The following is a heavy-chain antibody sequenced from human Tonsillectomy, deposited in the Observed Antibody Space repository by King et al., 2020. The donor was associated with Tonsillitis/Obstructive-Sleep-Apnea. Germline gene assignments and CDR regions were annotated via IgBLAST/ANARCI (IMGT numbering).Heavy chain of an antibody. CDR1: GYSFPNYG. V-gene: IGHV1-18*01. Sequence: QLVQSGGEVKTPGASVKFSCKSSGYSFPNYGISWVRQPPGQGLEWMGWISTYSGNTDYAQKFQGRVTMTTDTPTTTAYMELRSLGTDETAVYFCVRDPDGGNSGDYWGQGTLVTVSS. CDR3: VRDPDGGNSGDY. D-gene: IGHD4-23*01. CDR2: ISTYSGNT. J-gene: IGHJ4*02.